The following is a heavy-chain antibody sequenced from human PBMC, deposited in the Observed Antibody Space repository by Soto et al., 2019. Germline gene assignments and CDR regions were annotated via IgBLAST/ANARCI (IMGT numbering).Heavy chain of an antibody. CDR3: ARDGGSWYYGMDV. Sequence: QVQLVQSGAEVKKPGASVKVSCKASGYTFTSYYMHWVRQAPGQGLEWMGIINPSGGSTSYAQKFQGRVTMTRDTSTSTVYMELSRLRSEDTAVYYCARDGGSWYYGMDVWGQGTTVTVSS. D-gene: IGHD6-13*01. V-gene: IGHV1-46*03. J-gene: IGHJ6*02. CDR1: GYTFTSYY. CDR2: INPSGGST.